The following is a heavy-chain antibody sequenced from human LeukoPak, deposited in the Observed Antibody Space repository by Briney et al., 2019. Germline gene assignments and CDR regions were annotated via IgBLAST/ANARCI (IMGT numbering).Heavy chain of an antibody. J-gene: IGHJ4*02. V-gene: IGHV3-7*01. Sequence: GGSLRLSCAASGFTFSSYWMSWVRQAPGKGLEWVANVKQDGSEKYYVDSVKGRFTISRDNAKNSLYLQMNSLRAEDTAVYYCARVADCSGGSCYSGVVYFDYWGQGTLVTVSS. CDR1: GFTFSSYW. D-gene: IGHD2-15*01. CDR2: VKQDGSEK. CDR3: ARVADCSGGSCYSGVVYFDY.